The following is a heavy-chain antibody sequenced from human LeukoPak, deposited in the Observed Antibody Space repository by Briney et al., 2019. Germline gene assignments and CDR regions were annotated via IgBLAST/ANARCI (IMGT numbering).Heavy chain of an antibody. J-gene: IGHJ4*02. D-gene: IGHD2-21*02. Sequence: SVRVSCKASGFTFTNSAMQWVRQARGQRLEWIGWIVVGSGNTNYAQKFQERVTITRDMSTSTAYMELSSLRSEDTAVYYCAGYCGGDCLYDYWGQGALVTVSS. V-gene: IGHV1-58*02. CDR2: IVVGSGNT. CDR3: AGYCGGDCLYDY. CDR1: GFTFTNSA.